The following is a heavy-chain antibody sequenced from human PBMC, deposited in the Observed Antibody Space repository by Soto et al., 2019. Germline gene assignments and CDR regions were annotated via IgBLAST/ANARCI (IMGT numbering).Heavy chain of an antibody. J-gene: IGHJ5*02. D-gene: IGHD3-16*01. Sequence: EVQLLESGGGLVQPGGSLRLSCAASGFTFSSYAMSWVRQAPGQGLEWVSAISGSGGSTYYADYVKGRFTISRDHSKIMVYLQMNSLRAEDPAVYGCAKEPAARGGGWFDAWGEGTLVTVS. V-gene: IGHV3-23*01. CDR1: GFTFSSYA. CDR2: ISGSGGST. CDR3: AKEPAARGGGWFDA.